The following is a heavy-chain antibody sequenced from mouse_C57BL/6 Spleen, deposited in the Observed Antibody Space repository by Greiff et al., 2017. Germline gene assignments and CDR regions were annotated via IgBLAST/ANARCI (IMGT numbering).Heavy chain of an antibody. V-gene: IGHV1-78*01. CDR3: ARDLLWAGFAY. J-gene: IGHJ3*01. CDR2: IYPRDGST. D-gene: IGHD2-1*01. Sequence: VQLQQSDAELVKPGASVKISCKVSGYTFTDHTIHWMKQRPEPGLEWIGYIYPRDGSTKYNEKFKGKATLTADKSSSTAYMQLNSLTAEASAVYFCARDLLWAGFAYWGQGTLVTVSA. CDR1: GYTFTDHT.